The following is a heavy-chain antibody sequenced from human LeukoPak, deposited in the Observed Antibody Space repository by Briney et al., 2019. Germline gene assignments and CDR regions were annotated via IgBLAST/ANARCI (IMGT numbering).Heavy chain of an antibody. CDR2: ISESGTTI. CDR3: APSTRVAVGCC. Sequence: PGGSLRLSCAASGFTFSSYYMYWVRQAPGKGLEWVSHISESGTTIFYADSVKGRFTMSRDNARDSLYLQMNSLRAEDTAVYYCAPSTRVAVGCCWGQGALVTVSS. V-gene: IGHV3-48*01. D-gene: IGHD6-19*01. CDR1: GFTFSSYY. J-gene: IGHJ4*02.